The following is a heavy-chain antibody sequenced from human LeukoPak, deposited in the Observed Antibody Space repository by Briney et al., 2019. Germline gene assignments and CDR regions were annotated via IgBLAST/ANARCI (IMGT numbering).Heavy chain of an antibody. Sequence: PGGSLRLSCAASGFTFSSYAMSWVRQAPGKGLEWVSAISGSGGSTYYADSVKGRSTISRDNSKNTLYLQMNSLRAEDTAVYYCAKAFCSSTSCQSDWGGLDYYYGMDVWGQGTTVTVSS. V-gene: IGHV3-23*01. CDR3: AKAFCSSTSCQSDWGGLDYYYGMDV. J-gene: IGHJ6*02. CDR1: GFTFSSYA. CDR2: ISGSGGST. D-gene: IGHD2-2*01.